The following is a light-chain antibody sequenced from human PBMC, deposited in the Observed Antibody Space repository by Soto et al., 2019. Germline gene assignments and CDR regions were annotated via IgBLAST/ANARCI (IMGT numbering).Light chain of an antibody. Sequence: DIHMTQSPSSVSASVGDRVTXTXRASQGISSWLSWYQQEPGKAPKLLIYGASNLQSGVPSRFSGSGSGTDFTLTITSLQPEDFATYYCQQANSFPTFGQGTRLEIK. CDR2: GAS. V-gene: IGKV1D-12*01. J-gene: IGKJ5*01. CDR1: QGISSW. CDR3: QQANSFPT.